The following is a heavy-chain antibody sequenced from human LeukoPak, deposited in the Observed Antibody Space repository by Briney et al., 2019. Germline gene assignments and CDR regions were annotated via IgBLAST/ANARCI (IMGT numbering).Heavy chain of an antibody. J-gene: IGHJ4*02. V-gene: IGHV3-74*01. D-gene: IGHD6-19*01. CDR2: INSDGSWT. Sequence: GGSLRLSCAASGNYWMHWVRQAPGKGLVWVSHINSDGSWTSYADSVRGRFTISRDNSKNTMYLQMNSLRAEDTAVYFCARESHQWLIHVDSWGQGTLVCVSS. CDR3: ARESHQWLIHVDS. CDR1: GNYW.